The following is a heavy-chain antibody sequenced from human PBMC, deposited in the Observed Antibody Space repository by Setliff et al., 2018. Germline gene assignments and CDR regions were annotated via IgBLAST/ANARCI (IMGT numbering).Heavy chain of an antibody. J-gene: IGHJ4*02. CDR3: ARGPVMIVATGYFDY. D-gene: IGHD3-22*01. CDR2: IYTSGST. Sequence: SETLSLTCTVSGGSISSGNYYWSWIRQPAGKGLEWIGRIYTSGSTNYNPSLKSRVTISVDTSKNQFSLKLSSVTAADTAVYYCARGPVMIVATGYFDYWGQGTLVTVSS. V-gene: IGHV4-61*02. CDR1: GGSISSGNYY.